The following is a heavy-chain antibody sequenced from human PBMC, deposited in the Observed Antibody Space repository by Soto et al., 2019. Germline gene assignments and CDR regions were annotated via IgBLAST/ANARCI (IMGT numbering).Heavy chain of an antibody. V-gene: IGHV3-23*01. J-gene: IGHJ4*02. CDR2: VSPHGANT. CDR3: ATEGAKTTWNFDY. CDR1: GFTFGSCG. Sequence: EVQLLESGGDLVQPGGSLRLSCVASGFTFGSCGINWVRQAPGKGLEWVAGVSPHGANTYYADSVRGRFIISRDDSRNTVSLDMNSLRGEDSAVYYCATEGAKTTWNFDYWGQGTVVTVSS. D-gene: IGHD1-1*01.